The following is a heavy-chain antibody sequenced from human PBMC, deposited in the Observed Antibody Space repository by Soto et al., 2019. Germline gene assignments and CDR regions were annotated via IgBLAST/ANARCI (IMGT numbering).Heavy chain of an antibody. J-gene: IGHJ4*02. CDR2: IYYSGST. D-gene: IGHD6-13*01. Sequence: QVQLQESGPGLVKPSQTLSLTCTVSGGSISSVDYYWSWIRQPPGKGLEWIGYIYYSGSTYYNPSLKRRVTIPVDTSKNQSSLKLSSVTAADTAVYYCARARGSSWYRYFDYWGQGTLVTVSS. CDR1: GGSISSVDYY. V-gene: IGHV4-30-4*01. CDR3: ARARGSSWYRYFDY.